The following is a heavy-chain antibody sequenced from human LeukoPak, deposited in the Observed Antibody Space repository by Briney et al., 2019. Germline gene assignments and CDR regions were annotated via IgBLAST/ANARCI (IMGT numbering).Heavy chain of an antibody. J-gene: IGHJ4*02. V-gene: IGHV3-30*02. CDR3: AKVGCSSTSCYPGDY. CDR2: IRYDGSNK. CDR1: GFTFSSYG. Sequence: GGSLRLSCAASGFTFSSYGMHWVRQAPGKGLEWVAFIRYDGSNKYYAGSVKGRFTISRDNSKNTLYLQMNSLRAEDTAVYYCAKVGCSSTSCYPGDYWGQGTLVTVSS. D-gene: IGHD2-2*01.